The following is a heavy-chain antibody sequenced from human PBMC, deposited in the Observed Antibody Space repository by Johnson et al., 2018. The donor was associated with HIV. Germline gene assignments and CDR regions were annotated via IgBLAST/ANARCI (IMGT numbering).Heavy chain of an antibody. D-gene: IGHD6-6*01. CDR1: GFTFNNAW. Sequence: QLVESGGGLVQPGGSLRLSCAASGFTFNNAWMSWVRQAPGKGLEWVGRIRSKANSYATAYAASVKGRFTISRDDSKTTAYLQMNSLRAEDTAVYYCAREQLALYDAFDIWGQGTMVTVSS. J-gene: IGHJ3*02. CDR2: IRSKANSYAT. V-gene: IGHV3-73*01. CDR3: AREQLALYDAFDI.